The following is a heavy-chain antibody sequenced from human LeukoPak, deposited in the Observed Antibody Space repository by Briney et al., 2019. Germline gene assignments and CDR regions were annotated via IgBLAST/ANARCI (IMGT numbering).Heavy chain of an antibody. CDR3: ATPFDY. Sequence: PGGSLRLFCAASGFTFSSYSVNWVRQAPGKGLEWVSYISGSSSTIYYADSVKGRFTISRDNAKNSLYLQMNSLRAEDTAVYYCATPFDYWVEGTLVTVSS. CDR2: ISGSSSTI. V-gene: IGHV3-48*01. J-gene: IGHJ4*02. CDR1: GFTFSSYS.